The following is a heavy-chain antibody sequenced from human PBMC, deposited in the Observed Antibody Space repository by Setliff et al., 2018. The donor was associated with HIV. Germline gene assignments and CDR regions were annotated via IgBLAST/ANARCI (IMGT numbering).Heavy chain of an antibody. CDR2: IKSKGDGETI. CDR3: ARDNFVYSQWNYPAY. Sequence: PGGSLRLSCAASGFTFSSAWMSWVRQAPGRGLEWIGLIKSKGDGETIEYAAPVKGRFTLSRDDSQNTLFLQMNSLKTEDTAVYYCARDNFVYSQWNYPAYWGQGTLVTVSS. CDR1: GFTFSSAW. V-gene: IGHV3-15*01. J-gene: IGHJ4*02. D-gene: IGHD1-7*01.